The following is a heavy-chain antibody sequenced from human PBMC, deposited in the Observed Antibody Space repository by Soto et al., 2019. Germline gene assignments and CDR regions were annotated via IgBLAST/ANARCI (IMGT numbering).Heavy chain of an antibody. J-gene: IGHJ6*02. D-gene: IGHD6-6*01. CDR1: GGSISSYY. V-gene: IGHV4-59*01. CDR3: ARDGAGSSAYYYYYGMDV. CDR2: IYYSGST. Sequence: SETLSLTCTVSGGSISSYYWSWIRQPPGKGLEWIGYIYYSGSTNYNPSLKSRVTISVDASKNQFSLKLSSVTAADTAVYYCARDGAGSSAYYYYYGMDVWGQGTTVTVSS.